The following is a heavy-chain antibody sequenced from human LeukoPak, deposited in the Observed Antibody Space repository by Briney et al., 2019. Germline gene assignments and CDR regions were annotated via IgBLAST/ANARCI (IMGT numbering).Heavy chain of an antibody. Sequence: GGSLRLSCSASGFSLTDYAIKWVRQAPEKGLEYVSATSVDGTVTFYANSVRGRFTISRDNSKNTLYLQMTNLRIEDTAVYYCLRKGWFSGAICNGGQGTLVTVSS. V-gene: IGHV3-64D*06. CDR1: GFSLTDYA. J-gene: IGHJ4*02. CDR3: LRKGWFSGAICN. CDR2: TSVDGTVT. D-gene: IGHD6-19*01.